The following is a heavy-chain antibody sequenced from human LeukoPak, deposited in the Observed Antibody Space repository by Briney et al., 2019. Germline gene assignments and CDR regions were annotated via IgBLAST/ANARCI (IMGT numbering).Heavy chain of an antibody. V-gene: IGHV3-21*04. CDR2: ISSSSSYI. Sequence: TGGSLRLSCAASGFTFSSYSMNWVRQAPGKGLEWVSSISSSSSYIYYADSVKGRFTISRDNSKNTLFLQMNSLRAEDTAVYFCARLYYDILTAIRNWGQGTLVTVSS. J-gene: IGHJ4*02. CDR3: ARLYYDILTAIRN. CDR1: GFTFSSYS. D-gene: IGHD3-9*01.